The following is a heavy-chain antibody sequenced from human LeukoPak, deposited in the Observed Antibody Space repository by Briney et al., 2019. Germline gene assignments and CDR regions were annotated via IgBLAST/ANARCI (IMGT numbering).Heavy chain of an antibody. CDR3: AKGLVTAGTIDY. CDR1: GFTFSSVA. V-gene: IGHV3-23*01. CDR2: ISGSGGST. D-gene: IGHD6-19*01. J-gene: IGHJ4*02. Sequence: GGSLRLSCAASGFTFSSVAMTWVRQAPGKGLEWVSAISGSGGSTYYADSVKGRFIISRDNSKNTLYLQMNSLRDEDAAVYFCAKGLVTAGTIDYWGQGTLVTVSS.